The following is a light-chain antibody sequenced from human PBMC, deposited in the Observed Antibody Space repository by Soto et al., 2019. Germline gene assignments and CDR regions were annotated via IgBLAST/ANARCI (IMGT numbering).Light chain of an antibody. J-gene: IGKJ5*01. V-gene: IGKV1-39*01. Sequence: DIQITQSPSSLSASVVDRVTITCLASQIISSYLNWYQQKPGKAPKLLIYAASNLQSGVPSRFSGSGSGTDFTLTISSLQPEDFATYYCQQSYSTPINFGQGTRLEIK. CDR2: AAS. CDR1: QIISSY. CDR3: QQSYSTPIN.